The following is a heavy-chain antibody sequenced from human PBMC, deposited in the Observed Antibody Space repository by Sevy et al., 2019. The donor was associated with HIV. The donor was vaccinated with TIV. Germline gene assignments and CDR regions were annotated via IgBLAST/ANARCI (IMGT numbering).Heavy chain of an antibody. CDR1: GFTFSNAW. D-gene: IGHD3-10*01. J-gene: IGHJ6*02. V-gene: IGHV3-15*01. Sequence: GWSLRLSCAASGFTFSNAWMSWVRQAPGKGLEWVGRIKSKTDGGTTDYAAPVKGRFTISRDDSKNTLYLQMNSLKTEDTAVYYGTTDTSATPDYYGSGSYYFYYGMDVWGQGTTVTVSS. CDR2: IKSKTDGGTT. CDR3: TTDTSATPDYYGSGSYYFYYGMDV.